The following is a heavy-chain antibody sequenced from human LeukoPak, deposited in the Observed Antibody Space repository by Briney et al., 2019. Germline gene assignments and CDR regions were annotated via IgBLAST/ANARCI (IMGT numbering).Heavy chain of an antibody. J-gene: IGHJ4*02. V-gene: IGHV1-69*06. CDR3: ATSGYSSGWYGY. CDR2: IIPIFGTA. CDR1: GGTFSSYA. D-gene: IGHD6-19*01. Sequence: ASVKVSCKASGGTFSSYAISWVRQAPGQGLEWMGGIIPIFGTANYAQKFQGRVTITADKSTSTAYMELSSLRSEDTAVYYCATSGYSSGWYGYWGQGTLVTVSS.